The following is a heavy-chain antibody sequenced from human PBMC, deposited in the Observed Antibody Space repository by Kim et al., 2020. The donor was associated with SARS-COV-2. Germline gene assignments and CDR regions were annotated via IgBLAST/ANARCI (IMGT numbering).Heavy chain of an antibody. Sequence: NPALKRRVTISVATSKIQFSLKLGSVTAADTSVYYCARGGDSSGWTSFDYWGQGTLVTVSS. CDR3: ARGGDSSGWTSFDY. V-gene: IGHV4-59*09. D-gene: IGHD6-19*01. J-gene: IGHJ4*02.